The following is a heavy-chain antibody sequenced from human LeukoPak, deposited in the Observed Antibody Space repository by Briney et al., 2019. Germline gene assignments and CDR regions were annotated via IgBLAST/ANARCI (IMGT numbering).Heavy chain of an antibody. J-gene: IGHJ4*02. V-gene: IGHV4-31*03. CDR3: ARATSMVRGVIASDFDY. D-gene: IGHD3-10*01. CDR1: GGSISSGGYY. CDR2: IYYSGST. Sequence: PSETLSLTCTVSGGSISSGGYYWSWIRQHPGKGLEWIGYIYYSGSTYYNPSLKSRVTISVDTSKNQFSLKLSSVTAADTAVYHCARATSMVRGVIASDFDYWGQGTLVTVSS.